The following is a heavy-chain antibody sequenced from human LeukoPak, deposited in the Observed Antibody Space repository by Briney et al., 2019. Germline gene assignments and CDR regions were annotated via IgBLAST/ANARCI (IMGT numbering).Heavy chain of an antibody. CDR2: INSGGSST. CDR3: RLWAPDLFDY. D-gene: IGHD3-16*01. Sequence: PGGSLRLSCAASGFTFSSYAMSWVRQAPGKGLVWVSRINSGGSSTSYADSVKGRFTISRDNAKNTLYLQMNSLRAEDTAVYYCRLWAPDLFDYWGQGTLVTVSS. V-gene: IGHV3-74*01. J-gene: IGHJ4*02. CDR1: GFTFSSYA.